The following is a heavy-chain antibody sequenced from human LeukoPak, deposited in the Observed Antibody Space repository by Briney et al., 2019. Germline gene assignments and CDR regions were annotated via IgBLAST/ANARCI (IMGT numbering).Heavy chain of an antibody. CDR3: TRDTGTTGEVKFDP. CDR1: GGSFSGYY. D-gene: IGHD4-17*01. CDR2: INHSGST. Sequence: SETLSLTCAVYGGSFSGYYWSWIRQPPGKGLEWIGEINHSGSTNYNPSLKSRVTISVDTSKNQFSLKLSSVTAADTAVYFCTRDTGTTGEVKFDPWGQGTLVTVSS. J-gene: IGHJ5*02. V-gene: IGHV4-34*01.